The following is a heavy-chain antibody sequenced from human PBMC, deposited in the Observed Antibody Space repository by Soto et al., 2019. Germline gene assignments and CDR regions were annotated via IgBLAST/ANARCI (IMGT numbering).Heavy chain of an antibody. J-gene: IGHJ4*02. Sequence: GGSLRLSCAASGFTFSSYGMHWVRQAPGKGLEWVAVISYDGSNKYYADSVKGRFTISRDNSKNTLYLQMNSLRAEDTAVYYCAKDHSYCTNGVCLWIDYWGQGTLVTVSS. CDR2: ISYDGSNK. V-gene: IGHV3-30*18. D-gene: IGHD2-8*01. CDR1: GFTFSSYG. CDR3: AKDHSYCTNGVCLWIDY.